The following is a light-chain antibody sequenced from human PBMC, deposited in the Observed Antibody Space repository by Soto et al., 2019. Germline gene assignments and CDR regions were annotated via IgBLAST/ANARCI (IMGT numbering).Light chain of an antibody. J-gene: IGKJ2*01. V-gene: IGKV4-1*01. Sequence: DIVMTQSPDSLAVSLGERATINCKSSQSVLYSSNNKNYLAWYQQKPGQPPKLLIYWASTRESGVPDRFSGSGSGTDLTLTISSLQAEDVAVYYCQQYYSTVTFGQGTKLEIK. CDR1: QSVLYSSNNKNY. CDR3: QQYYSTVT. CDR2: WAS.